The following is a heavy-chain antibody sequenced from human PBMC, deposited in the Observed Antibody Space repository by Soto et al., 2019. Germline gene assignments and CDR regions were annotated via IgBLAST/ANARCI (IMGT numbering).Heavy chain of an antibody. CDR1: GGSISSYY. CDR2: IYYSGST. V-gene: IGHV4-59*01. J-gene: IGHJ6*03. Sequence: SETLSLTCTVSGGSISSYYWSWIRQPPGKGLEWIGYIYYSGSTNYNPSLKSRVTISVDTSKNQFSLTLSSVTAADTAVYYCAREPYYYYMDFWGKETTFTISS. CDR3: AREPYYYYMDF.